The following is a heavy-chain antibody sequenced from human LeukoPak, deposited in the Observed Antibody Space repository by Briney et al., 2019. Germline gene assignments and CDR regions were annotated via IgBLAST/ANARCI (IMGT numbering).Heavy chain of an antibody. D-gene: IGHD4/OR15-4a*01. CDR2: IRSDGSNK. CDR3: ARDRGTTMVRSFDI. CDR1: GFTFSTYG. J-gene: IGHJ3*02. Sequence: GGSLRLSCAASGFTFSTYGMHWVRQAPGKGLGWVAFIRSDGSNKYYADSVKGRFTISRDNSKNMLYLQMNSLRAEDTAVYYCARDRGTTMVRSFDIWGQGTMVTVSS. V-gene: IGHV3-30*02.